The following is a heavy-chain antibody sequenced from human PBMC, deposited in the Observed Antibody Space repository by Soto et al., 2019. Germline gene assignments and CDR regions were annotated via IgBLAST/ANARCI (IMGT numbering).Heavy chain of an antibody. V-gene: IGHV3-23*01. Sequence: GESLKISCAASGFSFTNYAMTWVRQAPGKGLEWVSSISDSGDTTYYAESLKGRFTISRDNPKNTLYLQMNSLRAEDTAVYYCVKDWSGNKCPCMVVWGQGTTVTVSS. CDR1: GFSFTNYA. CDR3: VKDWSGNKCPCMVV. CDR2: ISDSGDTT. D-gene: IGHD3-3*01. J-gene: IGHJ6*02.